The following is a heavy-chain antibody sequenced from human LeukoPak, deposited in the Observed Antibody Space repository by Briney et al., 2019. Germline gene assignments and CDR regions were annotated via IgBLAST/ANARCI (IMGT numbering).Heavy chain of an antibody. V-gene: IGHV3-30*02. D-gene: IGHD1-26*01. CDR2: IRYDGSNK. CDR1: GFTFSNYG. Sequence: GGSLRLSCSASGFTFSNYGIHWVRQAPGKGLEWVAFIRYDGSNKYYADSVKGRFTISRDNSKNTLSLQMNTLRAEDTAVYYCARDVVASGVFDYWGQGTLVTVSS. CDR3: ARDVVASGVFDY. J-gene: IGHJ4*02.